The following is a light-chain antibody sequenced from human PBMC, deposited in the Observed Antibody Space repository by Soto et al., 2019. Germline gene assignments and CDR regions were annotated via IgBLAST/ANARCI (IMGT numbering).Light chain of an antibody. CDR3: QQADSFPWT. CDR2: GAS. CDR1: QSVSSY. Sequence: EIVMTQSPATLSVSPGERVTLSCRASQSVSSYLAWYQQKPGQAPRLLIYGASTGATGIPARFSGSGSGTEFILTISSLQSEDFAIYYCQQADSFPWTFGQGTRVEIK. V-gene: IGKV3-15*01. J-gene: IGKJ1*01.